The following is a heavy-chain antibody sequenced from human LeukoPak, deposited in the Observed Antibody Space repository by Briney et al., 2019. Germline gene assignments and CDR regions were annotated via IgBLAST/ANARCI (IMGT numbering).Heavy chain of an antibody. CDR3: ARDRIEGATPRYYFDY. J-gene: IGHJ4*02. V-gene: IGHV3-64*04. D-gene: IGHD1-26*01. CDR1: GFTFSSYA. CDR2: ISSNGGST. Sequence: GGSLRLSCSASGFTFSSYAMHWVRQAPGKGLEYVSAISSNGGSTYYADSVKGRFTISRDNSKNTLYLQMNSLRAEDTAVYYCARDRIEGATPRYYFDYWGQGTLVTVSS.